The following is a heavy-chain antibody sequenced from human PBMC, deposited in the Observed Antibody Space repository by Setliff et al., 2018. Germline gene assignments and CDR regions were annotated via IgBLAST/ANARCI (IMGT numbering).Heavy chain of an antibody. CDR2: IIPLLETV. CDR1: GYTLINYG. J-gene: IGHJ6*02. V-gene: IGHV1-69*13. Sequence: VASVKVSCKASGYTLINYGISWVRQAPGQGLEWMGGIIPLLETVKYAQKFQGRVTITADESTSTAYMELTSLRLEDTAVYYCARGKMDVVAVAGKYCVMDVWGQGTTVTVSS. D-gene: IGHD6-13*01. CDR3: ARGKMDVVAVAGKYCVMDV.